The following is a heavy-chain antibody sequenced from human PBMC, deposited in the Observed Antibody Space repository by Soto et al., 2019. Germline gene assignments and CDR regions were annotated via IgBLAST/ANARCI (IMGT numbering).Heavy chain of an antibody. CDR1: GYTFTGYY. D-gene: IGHD4-17*01. Sequence: ASVKVSCKASGYTFTGYYIHWVRQAPGQGLEWMGWINPNSGDTNYAPKFQGWVTMTRDTSISTAYMELGRLRSDDTAVYYCARGISDYGDYVWGQGTLVTVSS. CDR2: INPNSGDT. CDR3: ARGISDYGDYV. J-gene: IGHJ4*02. V-gene: IGHV1-2*04.